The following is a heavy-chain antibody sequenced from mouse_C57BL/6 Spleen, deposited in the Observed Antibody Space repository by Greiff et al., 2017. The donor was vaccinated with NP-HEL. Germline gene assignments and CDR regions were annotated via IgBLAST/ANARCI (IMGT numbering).Heavy chain of an antibody. D-gene: IGHD3-2*02. CDR2: INPSNGGT. V-gene: IGHV1-53*01. CDR1: GYTFTSYW. J-gene: IGHJ3*01. Sequence: QVQLQQPGTELVKPGASVKLSCKASGYTFTSYWMHWVKQRPGQGLEWIGNINPSNGGTNYNEKFKSKATLTVDKSSSTAYMQLSSLTAEDSAVYYCARVTAQATGFAYWGQGTLVTVSA. CDR3: ARVTAQATGFAY.